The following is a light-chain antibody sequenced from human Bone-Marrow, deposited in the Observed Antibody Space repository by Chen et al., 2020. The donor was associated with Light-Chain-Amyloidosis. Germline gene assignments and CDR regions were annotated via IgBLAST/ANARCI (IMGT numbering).Light chain of an antibody. J-gene: IGLJ3*02. Sequence: SYVLTQPSSVSVAPGQTPRIACGGNNIGSTSVHWYQQTPGQAPLLVVYDDSDRPSGIPERLSGSNSGNTATLTISRVEAGDEADYYCQVWDRSSDRPVFGGGTKLTVL. CDR1: NIGSTS. CDR2: DDS. V-gene: IGLV3-21*02. CDR3: QVWDRSSDRPV.